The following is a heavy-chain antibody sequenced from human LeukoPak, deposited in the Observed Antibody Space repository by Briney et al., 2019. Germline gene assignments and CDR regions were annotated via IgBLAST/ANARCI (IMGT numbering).Heavy chain of an antibody. Sequence: KPSETLPLTCTVSGGSISSYYWSWIRQPPGKGLEWIGYIYYSGSTNYNPSLKSRVTISVDTSKNQFSLKLSSVTAADTAVYYCARGSMITFGGVIVPFDYWGQGTLVIVSS. CDR1: GGSISSYY. CDR3: ARGSMITFGGVIVPFDY. D-gene: IGHD3-16*02. CDR2: IYYSGST. V-gene: IGHV4-59*01. J-gene: IGHJ4*02.